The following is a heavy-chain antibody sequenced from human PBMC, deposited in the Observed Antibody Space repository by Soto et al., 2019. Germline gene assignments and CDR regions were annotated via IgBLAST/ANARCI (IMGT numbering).Heavy chain of an antibody. V-gene: IGHV3-30*18. CDR1: GFTFSSYG. D-gene: IGHD6-6*01. J-gene: IGHJ6*02. Sequence: GGSLRLSCAASGFTFSSYGMHWVRQAPGKGLEWVAVISYDGSNKYYADSVKGRFTISRDNSKNTLYLQMNSLRAEDTAVYYCAKDHGQLFWHYGMDVWGQGTTVTVSS. CDR3: AKDHGQLFWHYGMDV. CDR2: ISYDGSNK.